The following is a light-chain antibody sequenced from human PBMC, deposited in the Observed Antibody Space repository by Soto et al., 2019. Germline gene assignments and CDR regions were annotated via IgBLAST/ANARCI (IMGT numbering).Light chain of an antibody. CDR3: SSFTTSSTLV. V-gene: IGLV2-14*01. Sequence: QSALTQPASVSGSPGQPITISCTGTSSDVGSFDSVAWYQHNPGKAPKLMIYDVSNRPSGVSSRFSGSKSGNTASLSISGLQTEDEANYHCSSFTTSSTLVFGTGTKLTVL. CDR2: DVS. CDR1: SSDVGSFDS. J-gene: IGLJ1*01.